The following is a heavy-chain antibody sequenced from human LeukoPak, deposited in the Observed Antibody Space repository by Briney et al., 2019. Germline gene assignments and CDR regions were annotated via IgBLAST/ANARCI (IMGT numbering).Heavy chain of an antibody. J-gene: IGHJ3*02. Sequence: GGSLRLSSAASGFTFSTSWMTSVRQAPGEELEWLGNINEDGTIKNYVDSVKGRFTTSRDNAKNSLFLQMLSLRADDTAVYYCARDSGYNAFDIWGLGTMVTVSS. CDR1: GFTFSTSW. CDR2: INEDGTIK. D-gene: IGHD5-18*01. V-gene: IGHV3-7*01. CDR3: ARDSGYNAFDI.